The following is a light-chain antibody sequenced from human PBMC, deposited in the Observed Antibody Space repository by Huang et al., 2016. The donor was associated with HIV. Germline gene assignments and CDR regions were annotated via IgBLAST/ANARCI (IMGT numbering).Light chain of an antibody. J-gene: IGKJ4*01. CDR1: QSVSSY. CDR2: DAS. Sequence: EIVLTQSPATLSLSPGERATLSCRASQSVSSYLAWYQQKPGQAPRLLIDDASNRATGIPARFSGSGSGPDFTLTISSLEPEDFAVYYCQQRSNWAPITFGGGTKVEIK. CDR3: QQRSNWAPIT. V-gene: IGKV3-11*01.